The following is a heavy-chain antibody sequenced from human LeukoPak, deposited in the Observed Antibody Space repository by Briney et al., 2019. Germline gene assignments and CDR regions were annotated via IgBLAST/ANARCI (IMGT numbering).Heavy chain of an antibody. CDR1: GFTFNSYG. V-gene: IGHV3-30*03. J-gene: IGHJ3*01. CDR2: ISYDETDK. CDR3: ARGFRVFDF. Sequence: KSGGSLRLSCAASGFTFNSYGMHWVRQAPGKGLEWVAVISYDETDKCYADSVKGRFTISRDNTKNSLYLQMDSLRAEDTAVYYCARGFRVFDFWAQGTMVTVSS.